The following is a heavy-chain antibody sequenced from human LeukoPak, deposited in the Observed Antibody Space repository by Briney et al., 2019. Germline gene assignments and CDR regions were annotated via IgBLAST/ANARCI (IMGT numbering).Heavy chain of an antibody. D-gene: IGHD3-3*01. CDR2: ISGSGST. V-gene: IGHV3-23*01. J-gene: IGHJ3*02. Sequence: GGSLRLSCAASGFTFSSYAMSWVRQAPGKGLEWVSAISGSGSTYYADSVKGRFTISRDNSKNTLYLQMNSLRAEDTAVYYCAKDEELEYLYAFDIWGQGTMVTVSS. CDR1: GFTFSSYA. CDR3: AKDEELEYLYAFDI.